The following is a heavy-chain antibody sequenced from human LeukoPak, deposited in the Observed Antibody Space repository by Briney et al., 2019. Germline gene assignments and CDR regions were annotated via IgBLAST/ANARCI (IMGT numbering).Heavy chain of an antibody. D-gene: IGHD2-15*01. CDR3: ARAGGGYSSGGSCYPYYFDY. Sequence: SQTLSLTCAVSGGSISSGGYSWSWIRQPPGKGLEWIVYIYHSGSTYYNPSLKSRVTISVDRSKNQFSLKLSSVTAADTAVYYCARAGGGYSSGGSCYPYYFDYWGQGTLVTVSS. J-gene: IGHJ4*02. CDR2: IYHSGST. V-gene: IGHV4-30-2*01. CDR1: GGSISSGGYS.